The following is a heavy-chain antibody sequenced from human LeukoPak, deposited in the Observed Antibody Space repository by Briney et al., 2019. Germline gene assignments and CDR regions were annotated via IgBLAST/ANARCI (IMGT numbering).Heavy chain of an antibody. J-gene: IGHJ4*02. D-gene: IGHD3-22*01. V-gene: IGHV3-13*04. CDR2: IGTAGDT. Sequence: GGSLRLSCAASGFTFSSYDMHWVRQATGKGLEWVSAIGTAGDTYYPGSVKGRFTISRENAKNSLYLQMNSLRAGDTAVYYCARGPPSRHFDYYDSSGYSPHSDYWGQGTLVTVSS. CDR3: ARGPPSRHFDYYDSSGYSPHSDY. CDR1: GFTFSSYD.